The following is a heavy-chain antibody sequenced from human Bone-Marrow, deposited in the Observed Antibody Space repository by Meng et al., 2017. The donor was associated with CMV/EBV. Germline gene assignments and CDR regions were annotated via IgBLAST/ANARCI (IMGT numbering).Heavy chain of an antibody. D-gene: IGHD2-2*01. V-gene: IGHV3-15*01. CDR1: KAW. CDR3: ATDIVIVPAAIDRQKIDY. Sequence: KAWMRGVGQAPGKGLEWVGRIKSKTHGGTTDYATPVKGRFTISRDDSKNTLYLQMNSLKTEDTAVYYCATDIVIVPAAIDRQKIDYWGQGTLVTVSS. J-gene: IGHJ4*02. CDR2: IKSKTHGGTT.